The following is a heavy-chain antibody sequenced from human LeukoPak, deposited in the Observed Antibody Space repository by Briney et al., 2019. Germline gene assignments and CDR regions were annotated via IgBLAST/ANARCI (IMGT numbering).Heavy chain of an antibody. CDR1: GFTVSSNY. J-gene: IGHJ4*02. CDR2: IKSDGSST. V-gene: IGHV3-74*01. Sequence: GGSLRLSCAASGFTVSSNYMSWVRQAPGKGLVWVSRIKSDGSSTTYADSVKGRFTISRDNARNTLYLQMNSLRAEDTAVYYCAKSDYFDSWGQGTLVTVSS. CDR3: AKSDYFDS.